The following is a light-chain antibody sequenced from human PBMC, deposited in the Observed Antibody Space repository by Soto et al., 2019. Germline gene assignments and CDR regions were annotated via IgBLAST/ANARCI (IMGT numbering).Light chain of an antibody. CDR3: FSSSTKISRHV. J-gene: IGLJ1*01. V-gene: IGLV2-8*01. CDR1: NSDVGGSNF. Sequence: QSALTQPPSASGSPGQSVSISCTGTNSDVGGSNFVSWFQQHAGQAPKLVIHEVSKRPSGVPDRFSGSKSGDTASLIISGLQAEDEADYYCFSSSTKISRHVLGTGTKLTVL. CDR2: EVS.